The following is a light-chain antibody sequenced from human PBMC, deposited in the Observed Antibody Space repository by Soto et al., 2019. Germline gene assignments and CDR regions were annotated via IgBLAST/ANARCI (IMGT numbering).Light chain of an antibody. CDR1: QSVSSSY. J-gene: IGKJ4*01. V-gene: IGKV3-20*01. CDR3: QQYGSSPLT. Sequence: EIVWTQAPCTMSFSPGERATLSCRASQSVSSSYLAWYQQKPGQAPRLLIYGASSRATGIPDRFSGSGSGTDFTLTISRLEPEDFAVYYCQQYGSSPLTFGGGTKVEIK. CDR2: GAS.